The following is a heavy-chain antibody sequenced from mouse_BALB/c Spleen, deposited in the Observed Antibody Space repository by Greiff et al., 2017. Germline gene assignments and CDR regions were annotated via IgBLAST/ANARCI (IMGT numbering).Heavy chain of an antibody. CDR3: ARYDYDVGAMDY. J-gene: IGHJ4*01. D-gene: IGHD2-4*01. CDR2: IYPGDGDT. CDR1: GYTFTSYW. V-gene: IGHV1-87*01. Sequence: SGAELARPGASVKLSCKASGYTFTSYWMQWVKQRPGQGLEWIGAIYPGDGDTRYTQKFKGKATLTADKSSSTAYMQLSSLASEDSAVYYCARYDYDVGAMDYWGQGTSVTVSS.